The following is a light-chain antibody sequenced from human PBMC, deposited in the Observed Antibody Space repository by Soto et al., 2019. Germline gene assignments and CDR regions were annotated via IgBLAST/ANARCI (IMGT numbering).Light chain of an antibody. J-gene: IGKJ1*01. V-gene: IGKV1-5*01. CDR2: YAS. Sequence: DIQMTQSPPTLSASVGDRVSMTCRASQNINKRLAWYQQKPGKAPKFLISYASNLESGVPSRFSGSGSGTEFTLTINGLQPDDLAPYYCQQYISYWTFGQGTKVEIK. CDR3: QQYISYWT. CDR1: QNINKR.